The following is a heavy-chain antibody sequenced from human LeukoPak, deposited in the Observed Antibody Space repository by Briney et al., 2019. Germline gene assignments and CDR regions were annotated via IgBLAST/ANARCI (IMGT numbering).Heavy chain of an antibody. Sequence: PSETLSLTCAVYGGSFSGYYWSWIRQPPGKGLEWIGEINHSGSTNYNPSLKSRVTISVDTSKNRFSLKLSSVTAAGTAVYYCARGNVIAAAPFDYWGQGTLVTVSS. CDR1: GGSFSGYY. V-gene: IGHV4-34*01. CDR2: INHSGST. D-gene: IGHD6-13*01. CDR3: ARGNVIAAAPFDY. J-gene: IGHJ4*02.